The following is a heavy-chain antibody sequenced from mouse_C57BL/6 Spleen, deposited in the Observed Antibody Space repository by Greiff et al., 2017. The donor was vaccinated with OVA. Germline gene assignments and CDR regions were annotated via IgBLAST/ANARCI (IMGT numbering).Heavy chain of an antibody. V-gene: IGHV1-18*01. CDR2: IHPSDSDT. Sequence: EVKLQESGPELVKPGASVKIPCKASGYTFTDYNMDWVKQSHGKSLEWIGRIHPSDSDTNYNQKFKGKATLTVDKSSSTAYMQLSSLTSEDAAVYYCAIGSVVAPDDVWGTGTTVTVSS. CDR1: GYTFTDYN. CDR3: AIGSVVAPDDV. J-gene: IGHJ1*03. D-gene: IGHD1-1*01.